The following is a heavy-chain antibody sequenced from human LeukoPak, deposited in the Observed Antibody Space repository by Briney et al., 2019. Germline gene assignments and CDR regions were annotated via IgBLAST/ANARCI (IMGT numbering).Heavy chain of an antibody. Sequence: GGSLRLSCAASGFTFSNYWMYWVRQAPGKGLVWVSHINSDGSSTSYADSVKGRFTISRDNAKNTLYLQMNSLRAEDTAVYYCARVVVDGYNCCIGYWGQGTLVTVPS. CDR3: ARVVVDGYNCCIGY. J-gene: IGHJ4*02. D-gene: IGHD5-24*01. CDR2: INSDGSST. CDR1: GFTFSNYW. V-gene: IGHV3-74*01.